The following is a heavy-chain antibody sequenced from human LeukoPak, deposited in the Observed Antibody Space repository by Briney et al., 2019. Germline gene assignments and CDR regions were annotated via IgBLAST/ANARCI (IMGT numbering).Heavy chain of an antibody. J-gene: IGHJ4*02. D-gene: IGHD1-26*01. V-gene: IGHV4-59*01. CDR1: GGSISSYY. CDR2: IYYSGST. CDR3: AREYRWDYSGSPQHFDS. Sequence: ASETLSLTCTVSGGSISSYYWSWIRQPPGKGLEWIGYIYYSGSTNYNPSLKSRVTISVDTSKNQFSLRLSSVTAADTAVYYCAREYRWDYSGSPQHFDSWGQGTLVTVSS.